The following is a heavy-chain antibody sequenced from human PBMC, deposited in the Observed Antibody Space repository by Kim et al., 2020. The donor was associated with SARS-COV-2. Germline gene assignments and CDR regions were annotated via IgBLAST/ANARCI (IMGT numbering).Heavy chain of an antibody. J-gene: IGHJ4*02. Sequence: KRRITINTDTSKNQFSLQLNSVTPEDTAVYYCAREENDFWSGYSPYYFDYWGQGTLVTVSS. CDR3: AREENDFWSGYSPYYFDY. D-gene: IGHD3-3*01. V-gene: IGHV6-1*01.